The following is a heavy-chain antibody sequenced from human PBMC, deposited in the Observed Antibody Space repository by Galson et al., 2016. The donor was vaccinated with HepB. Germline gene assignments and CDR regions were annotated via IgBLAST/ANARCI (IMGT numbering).Heavy chain of an antibody. CDR1: GFTFTNYA. J-gene: IGHJ1*01. CDR2: ISGSGRST. V-gene: IGHV3-23*01. CDR3: AKGLNDYGQYFQH. Sequence: SLRLSCAASGFTFTNYAMSWVRQAPGKGLEWVSSISGSGRSTYYADSVKGRFTISRDSSRNTLYLQMNSLRVEDTAVYYCAKGLNDYGQYFQHWGQGTLVTVSS. D-gene: IGHD4-17*01.